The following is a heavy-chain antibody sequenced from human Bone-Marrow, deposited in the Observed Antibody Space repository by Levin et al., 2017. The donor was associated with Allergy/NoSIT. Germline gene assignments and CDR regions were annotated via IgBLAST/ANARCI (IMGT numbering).Heavy chain of an antibody. D-gene: IGHD6-25*01. CDR2: ISTNTGSA. V-gene: IGHV7-4-1*02. CDR1: GYTFTNYA. J-gene: IGHJ5*02. CDR3: ARDRRGGSLPFDP. Sequence: ASVKVSCKASGYTFTNYAINWVRQAPGQGPEWLGWISTNTGSATYAPAFTGRFVFSLDTSVSTAYLQISSLKAEDTAVYYCARDRRGGSLPFDPWGQGTLVTVSS.